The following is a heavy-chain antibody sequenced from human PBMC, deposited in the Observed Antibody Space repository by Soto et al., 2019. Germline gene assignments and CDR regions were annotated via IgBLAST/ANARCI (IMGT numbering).Heavy chain of an antibody. V-gene: IGHV4-30-2*01. J-gene: IGHJ4*02. CDR2: IYHSGST. CDR3: ARAGGLGAVAVDY. D-gene: IGHD6-19*01. Sequence: SETLSVTCTVAGGYISSGGYSWSWIRQPPGKGLEWIGYIYHSGSTYYNPSLKSRVTISVDRSKNQFSLKLSSVTAADTAVYYCARAGGLGAVAVDYWGQGTLVTVSS. CDR1: GGYISSGGYS.